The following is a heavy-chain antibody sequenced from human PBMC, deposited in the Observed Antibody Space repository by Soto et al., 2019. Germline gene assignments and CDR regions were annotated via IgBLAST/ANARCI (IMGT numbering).Heavy chain of an antibody. CDR1: GGSISVYY. Sequence: SETLSLTCTISGGSISVYYWSWVRQPPGHELEWIGYIYASGSPYYNPSLRSRVTISADTSKNQISLKLTSPTAADTAVYYCARGVGSSPPRYWGRGTLVTVSS. CDR3: ARGVGSSPPRY. D-gene: IGHD1-26*01. CDR2: IYASGSP. J-gene: IGHJ4*02. V-gene: IGHV4-59*01.